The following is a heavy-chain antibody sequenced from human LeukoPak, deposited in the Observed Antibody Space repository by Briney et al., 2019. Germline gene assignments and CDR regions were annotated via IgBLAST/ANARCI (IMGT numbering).Heavy chain of an antibody. Sequence: GESLKISCKASGYTFTSYWIGWVRQMPGKGLEWMGIIYPGDPNTRYSPSFQGRVTISAEKSNTTAYLQWSSLKASDTAMYYCARRLDGYKPDAFDIWGQGTMVTVSS. D-gene: IGHD5-24*01. CDR3: ARRLDGYKPDAFDI. CDR2: IYPGDPNT. J-gene: IGHJ3*02. V-gene: IGHV5-51*01. CDR1: GYTFTSYW.